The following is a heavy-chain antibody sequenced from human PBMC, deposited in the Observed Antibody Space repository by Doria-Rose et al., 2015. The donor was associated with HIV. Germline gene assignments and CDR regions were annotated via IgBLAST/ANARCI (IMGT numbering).Heavy chain of an antibody. Sequence: QVTLKESGPVLVKPTETLTLTCTVSGVSLSSPGMGVSWIRQPPGKALEWLANTFSDDERFYTTSLNSRLTISRGTSKSQVVLTMTDMDPVDTATYYCARIKSSRWYHKYYFDFWGQGTLVIVSA. CDR3: ARIKSSRWYHKYYFDF. V-gene: IGHV2-26*01. CDR1: GVSLSSPGMG. J-gene: IGHJ4*02. CDR2: TFSDDER. D-gene: IGHD6-13*01.